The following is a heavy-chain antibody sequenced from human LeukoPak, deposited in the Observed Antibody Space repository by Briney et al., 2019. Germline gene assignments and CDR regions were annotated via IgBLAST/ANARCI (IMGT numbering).Heavy chain of an antibody. J-gene: IGHJ4*02. CDR1: GYIFTKYV. Sequence: ASVTVSCKASGYIFTKYVVHWVRQAPGQRPEWMGWIKAGNGDAKYSQNFQDRLTITRDTSASTVYMELSSLTSEDTALYYCARDDCGDTCYPGGYWGQGTLVTVSS. V-gene: IGHV1-3*01. CDR3: ARDDCGDTCYPGGY. CDR2: IKAGNGDA. D-gene: IGHD2-21*01.